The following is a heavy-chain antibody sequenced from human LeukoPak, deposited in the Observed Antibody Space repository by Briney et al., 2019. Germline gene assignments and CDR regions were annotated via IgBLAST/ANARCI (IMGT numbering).Heavy chain of an antibody. Sequence: ASVKVSCKASGYTFTSYAMHWVRQAPGQRLEWMGWINAGNGNTKYSQKFQGRVTITRDTSASTAYMELSSLRSEDTAVYYCATVARGEDAFDIWGQGTMVTVSS. D-gene: IGHD3-16*01. CDR2: INAGNGNT. J-gene: IGHJ3*02. CDR3: ATVARGEDAFDI. V-gene: IGHV1-3*01. CDR1: GYTFTSYA.